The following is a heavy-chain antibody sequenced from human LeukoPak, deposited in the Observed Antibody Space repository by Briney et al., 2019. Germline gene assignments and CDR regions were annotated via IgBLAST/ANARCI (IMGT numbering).Heavy chain of an antibody. V-gene: IGHV1-2*02. CDR1: GYSFTSFG. D-gene: IGHD3-3*01. CDR3: ARLTYYDFWSGYNYAFDI. Sequence: ASVKVSCKASGYSFTSFGMNWVRQAPGQGLEWMGWINPSSGGTNYAQKFQGRVTMTRDTSISTAYMELSRLRSDDTAVYYCARLTYYDFWSGYNYAFDIWGQGTMVTVSS. CDR2: INPSSGGT. J-gene: IGHJ3*02.